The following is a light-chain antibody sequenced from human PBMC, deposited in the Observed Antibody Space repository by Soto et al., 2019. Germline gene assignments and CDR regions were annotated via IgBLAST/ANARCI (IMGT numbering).Light chain of an antibody. CDR1: QSVSSNY. J-gene: IGKJ4*01. CDR2: SAS. V-gene: IGKV3-20*01. Sequence: EIVLTQSPGTLSLSPGERVNLSCRASQSVSSNYLAWYQQKPGQAPRLLIYSASSRATGIPDRFSGSGSGTDFTLTINRLEPEDFAVYYCQQYGGSPRVTFGGGTKVEIK. CDR3: QQYGGSPRVT.